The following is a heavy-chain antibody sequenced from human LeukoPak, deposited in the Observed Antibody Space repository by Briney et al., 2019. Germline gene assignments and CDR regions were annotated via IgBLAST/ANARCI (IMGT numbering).Heavy chain of an antibody. CDR3: ARGDDFSGDH. D-gene: IGHD1-1*01. CDR1: GFTFRNFW. V-gene: IGHV3-7*04. CDR2: IHPEGNEK. Sequence: PGGSLRLSCAASGFTFRNFWMSWVRQAPGRGLEWVANIHPEGNEKYHVESVKGRFTISRDNAKNSPFLQMNGLRVEDTAVYYCARGDDFSGDHWGQGTLVTVSS. J-gene: IGHJ4*02.